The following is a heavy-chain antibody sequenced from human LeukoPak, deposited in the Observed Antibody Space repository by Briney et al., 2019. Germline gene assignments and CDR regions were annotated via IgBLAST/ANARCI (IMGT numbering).Heavy chain of an antibody. CDR3: ARDAARYYDFWSGPLGY. V-gene: IGHV3-21*01. J-gene: IGHJ4*02. D-gene: IGHD3-3*01. Sequence: GGSLRLSCAASGFTFSSYSMNWVRQAPGKGLGWVSPIGSSSSYIYYADSVKGRFTISRDNAKNSLYLQMNSLRAEDTAVYYCARDAARYYDFWSGPLGYWGQGTLVTVSS. CDR2: IGSSSSYI. CDR1: GFTFSSYS.